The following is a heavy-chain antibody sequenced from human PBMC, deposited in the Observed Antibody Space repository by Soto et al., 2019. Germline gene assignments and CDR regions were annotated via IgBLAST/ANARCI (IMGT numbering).Heavy chain of an antibody. D-gene: IGHD3-10*01. CDR3: ARALFGSGSYYNR. J-gene: IGHJ4*02. CDR2: INNSGST. V-gene: IGHV4-34*01. CDR1: GGSLIYYS. Sequence: SKVLSVTWSVYGGSLIYYSWSWSRHPQGKGLEWIGEINNSGSTNYSPSLRSRVTISVDTSKNQFSLKPSSVTAADTAVYYCARALFGSGSYYNRWGQGTLVTVSS.